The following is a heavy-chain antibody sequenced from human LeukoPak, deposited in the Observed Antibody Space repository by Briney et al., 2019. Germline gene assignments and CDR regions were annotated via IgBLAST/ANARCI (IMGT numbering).Heavy chain of an antibody. D-gene: IGHD5-12*01. V-gene: IGHV3-30*18. CDR2: ISYDGSNK. J-gene: IGHJ4*02. CDR1: GFTFSSYG. Sequence: GGSLRLSCAASGFTFSSYGMHWVRQAPGKGLEWVAVISYDGSNKYYADSVKGRFTISRDNSKNTLYLQMNSLRAEDTAVYYCAKDPNSGYDPSNFDCWGQGTLVTVSS. CDR3: AKDPNSGYDPSNFDC.